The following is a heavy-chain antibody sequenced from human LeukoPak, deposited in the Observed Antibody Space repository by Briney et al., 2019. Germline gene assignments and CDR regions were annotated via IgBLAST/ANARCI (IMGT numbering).Heavy chain of an antibody. D-gene: IGHD5-18*01. Sequence: SETLSLTCTVSGGSISSYYWRWIRQPPGKGLEWIGYVYSSGSTNYNPSLKSRVTISVDTSKNQFSLKLSSVTAADTAVYYCARYSYGGYHFDYWGQGTLVTVSS. V-gene: IGHV4-59*01. CDR2: VYSSGST. CDR1: GGSISSYY. CDR3: ARYSYGGYHFDY. J-gene: IGHJ4*02.